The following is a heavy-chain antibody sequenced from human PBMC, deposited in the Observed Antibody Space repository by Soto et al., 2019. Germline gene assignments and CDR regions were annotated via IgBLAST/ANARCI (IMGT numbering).Heavy chain of an antibody. J-gene: IGHJ6*02. CDR1: GYTFTSYY. Sequence: GASVKVSCKASGYTFTSYYMHWVRQAPGQGLEWMGIINPSGGSTSYAQKFQGRVTMTRDTSTSTVYMELSSLRSEDTAVYYCARDTAMVSYYYYGMDVWGQGTKVTVSS. V-gene: IGHV1-46*01. CDR3: ARDTAMVSYYYYGMDV. D-gene: IGHD5-18*01. CDR2: INPSGGST.